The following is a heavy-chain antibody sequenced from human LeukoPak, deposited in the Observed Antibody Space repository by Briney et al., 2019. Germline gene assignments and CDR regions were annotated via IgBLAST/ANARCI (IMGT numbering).Heavy chain of an antibody. D-gene: IGHD3-9*01. V-gene: IGHV4-4*07. Sequence: SETLSLTCTVSGGSISTYYWAWIRQPAGKGLEWIGRIHTSGGTNYNPSLKSRFTMSVDTSKNQFSLKLSSVTAADTAVYYGATGIRHSDRLGGAFDIWGQGTMVTVSS. CDR1: GGSISTYY. J-gene: IGHJ3*02. CDR3: ATGIRHSDRLGGAFDI. CDR2: IHTSGGT.